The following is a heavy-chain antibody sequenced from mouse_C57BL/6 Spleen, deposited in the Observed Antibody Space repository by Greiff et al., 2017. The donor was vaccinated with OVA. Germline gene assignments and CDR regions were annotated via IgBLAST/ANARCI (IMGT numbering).Heavy chain of an antibody. J-gene: IGHJ2*01. V-gene: IGHV1-15*01. CDR1: GYTFTDYE. CDR2: IDPETGGT. Sequence: QVQLKESGAELVRPGASVTLSCKASGYTFTDYEMHWVKQTPVHGLEWIGAIDPETGGTAYNQKFKGKAILTADKSSSTAYMELRSLTSEDSAVYYCTRPLYDCWGQGTTLTVSS. CDR3: TRPLYDC.